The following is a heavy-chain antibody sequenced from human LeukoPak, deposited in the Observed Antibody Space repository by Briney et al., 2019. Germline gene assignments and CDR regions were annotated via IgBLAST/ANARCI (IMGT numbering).Heavy chain of an antibody. J-gene: IGHJ4*02. Sequence: GASVKVSCKASEYTFTGYYIHWVRQAPGKGLEWMGGFDPEDGETIYAQKFQGRVTMTEDTSTDTAYMELSSLRSEDTAVYYCATRDNLSRYCSGGSCFDYWGQGTLVTVSS. V-gene: IGHV1-24*01. CDR1: EYTFTGYY. CDR3: ATRDNLSRYCSGGSCFDY. D-gene: IGHD2-15*01. CDR2: FDPEDGET.